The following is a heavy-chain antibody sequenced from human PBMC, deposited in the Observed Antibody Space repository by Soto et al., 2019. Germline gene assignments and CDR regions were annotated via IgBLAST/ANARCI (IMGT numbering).Heavy chain of an antibody. Sequence: PGGSLRLSCAASGFTFSSYWMHWVRQPLGKGLVWVSRINSDGGTTSYADSVKGRFTISRDNAKNTLYLQMNSLRADDTAVYYCTSLGWLDPWGQGTLVTVSS. CDR3: TSLGWLDP. V-gene: IGHV3-74*01. D-gene: IGHD3-16*01. J-gene: IGHJ5*02. CDR1: GFTFSSYW. CDR2: INSDGGTT.